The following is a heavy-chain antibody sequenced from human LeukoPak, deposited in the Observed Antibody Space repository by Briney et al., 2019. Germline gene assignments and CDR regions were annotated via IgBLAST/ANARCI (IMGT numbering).Heavy chain of an antibody. CDR2: INPISDTT. D-gene: IGHD1-26*01. J-gene: IGHJ4*02. Sequence: GASVKVSCKASGYTFTGYYIHWVRQAPGQGLEWMGWINPISDTTNYAQKFQGRVTMTTDTSISTAYMELSSLRSDDTAVYYCARDVEVGAYVPYWGQGTLVTVSS. V-gene: IGHV1-2*02. CDR1: GYTFTGYY. CDR3: ARDVEVGAYVPY.